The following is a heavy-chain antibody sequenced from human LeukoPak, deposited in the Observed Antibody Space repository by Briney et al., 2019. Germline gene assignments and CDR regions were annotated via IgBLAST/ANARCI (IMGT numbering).Heavy chain of an antibody. J-gene: IGHJ4*02. V-gene: IGHV4-59*01. CDR1: GGSISSYY. CDR2: IYYSGST. Sequence: SETLSLTCTVSGGSISSYYWSWIRQPPGKGLEWIGYIYYSGSTNYNPSLKSRVTISVDTSKNQFSLKLSSVTAADTAVYYCARVYSDSSGYNFDYWGQGTPVTVSS. CDR3: ARVYSDSSGYNFDY. D-gene: IGHD3-22*01.